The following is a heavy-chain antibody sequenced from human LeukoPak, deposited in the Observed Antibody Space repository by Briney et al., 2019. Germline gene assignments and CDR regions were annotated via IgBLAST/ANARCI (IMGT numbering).Heavy chain of an antibody. Sequence: KPSETLSLTCPVSGGPVSSGSYYWTWIRQPPGKGLERIGYIYYSGSTNYNPSLKCRVTMSVESSKNQFSLKLSSVTAADTAVYYCAILNDYGDYYWYFGLWGRGTLVTVSS. CDR2: IYYSGST. D-gene: IGHD4-17*01. J-gene: IGHJ2*01. CDR1: GGPVSSGSYY. V-gene: IGHV4-61*01. CDR3: AILNDYGDYYWYFGL.